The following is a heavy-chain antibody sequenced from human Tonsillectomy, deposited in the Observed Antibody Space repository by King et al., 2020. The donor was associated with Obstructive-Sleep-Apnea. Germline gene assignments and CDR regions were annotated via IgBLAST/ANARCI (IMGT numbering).Heavy chain of an antibody. CDR2: IYYSGST. Sequence: QLQESGPGLVKPSQTLSLTCTVSGVSITSGDYYYSWIRHPPGQGLEWIGYIYYSGSTSYNPSLNSRVTISVDTSKNQFSLKLSSVTAAHTAVYYCARVVYSYGYGDYWGQGTLVTVSS. V-gene: IGHV4-30-4*01. D-gene: IGHD5-18*01. CDR1: GVSITSGDYY. CDR3: ARVVYSYGYGDY. J-gene: IGHJ4*02.